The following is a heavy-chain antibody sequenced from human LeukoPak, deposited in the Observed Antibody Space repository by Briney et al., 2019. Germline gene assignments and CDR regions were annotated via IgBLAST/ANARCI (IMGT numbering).Heavy chain of an antibody. D-gene: IGHD1-7*01. V-gene: IGHV1-2*02. CDR1: GYTFTGYY. CDR3: ARDHSELDYYYNYYMDV. CDR2: INPNNGGT. J-gene: IGHJ6*03. Sequence: ASVKVSCKASGYTFTGYYMHWVRQAPGQGLEWMGWINPNNGGTNYAQKFQGRVTMTRDTSISTAYMELNRLRSDDTAVYYCARDHSELDYYYNYYMDVWGTGTTVTVSS.